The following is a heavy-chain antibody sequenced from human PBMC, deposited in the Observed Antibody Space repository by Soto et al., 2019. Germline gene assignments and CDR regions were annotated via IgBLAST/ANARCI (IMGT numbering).Heavy chain of an antibody. D-gene: IGHD6-13*01. Sequence: VASVKVSCKASGGTFSSYAISWVRQAPGQGLEWMGGIIPIFGTANYAQKFQGRVTITADESTSTAYMELSSLRSEDTAVYYCARGSWSDFYYYGMDVWGQGTTVTVSS. J-gene: IGHJ6*02. CDR2: IIPIFGTA. CDR1: GGTFSSYA. CDR3: ARGSWSDFYYYGMDV. V-gene: IGHV1-69*13.